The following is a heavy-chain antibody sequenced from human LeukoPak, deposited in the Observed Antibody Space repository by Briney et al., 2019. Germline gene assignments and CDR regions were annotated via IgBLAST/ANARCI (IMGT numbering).Heavy chain of an antibody. D-gene: IGHD3-22*01. V-gene: IGHV3-33*01. CDR1: GFTFSSYG. CDR3: ARSPSYYYDRSGYYSY. CDR2: IWYDGSNK. Sequence: GGSLRLSCAASGFTFSSYGMHWVRQAPGKGLEWVAVIWYDGSNKYYADSVKGRFTISRDNSKNTLYLQMNSLRAEDTAVYYCARSPSYYYDRSGYYSYWGQGTLVTVSS. J-gene: IGHJ4*02.